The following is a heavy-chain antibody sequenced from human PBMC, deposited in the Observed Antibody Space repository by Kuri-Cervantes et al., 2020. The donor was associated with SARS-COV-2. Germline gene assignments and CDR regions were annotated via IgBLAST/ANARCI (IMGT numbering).Heavy chain of an antibody. CDR2: INQDGSEK. CDR3: GRVSDDTGHYRPFDY. D-gene: IGHD3-9*01. CDR1: GFTFSSYW. J-gene: IGHJ4*02. V-gene: IGHV3-7*01. Sequence: GESLKISRAASGFTFSSYWMTWVRRAPGKGLECVAKINQDGSEKYHVDSVKGRFTISRDNTKNSLFLQMNSLRAEDTAVYYCGRVSDDTGHYRPFDYWGQGTVVTVSS.